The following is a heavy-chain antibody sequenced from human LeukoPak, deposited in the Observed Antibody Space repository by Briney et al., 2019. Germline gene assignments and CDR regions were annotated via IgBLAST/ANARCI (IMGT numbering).Heavy chain of an antibody. V-gene: IGHV1-18*01. D-gene: IGHD5-12*01. CDR1: GYTFTSYG. Sequence: ASVTVSCTASGYTFTSYGISWVRQAPGQGLEWMGWISAYNGNTNYAQKLQGRVTMTTYTSTSTAYMDLRSLRSDDTAVYYCAREYSGYDPAPIQYWFDPWGQGTLVTVSS. CDR3: AREYSGYDPAPIQYWFDP. CDR2: ISAYNGNT. J-gene: IGHJ5*02.